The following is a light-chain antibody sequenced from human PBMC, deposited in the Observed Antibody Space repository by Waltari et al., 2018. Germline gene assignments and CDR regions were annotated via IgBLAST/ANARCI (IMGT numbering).Light chain of an antibody. CDR3: SSYAGSYTFF. J-gene: IGLJ7*01. CDR1: SSDIGAYNY. Sequence: QAALTQPPSMSGSPGQSVTISCTGTSSDIGAYNYVSWYQQHPGKAPKFMIYDVSKRPSGFFVRFSVSKSGNTASLTISGLQPEDEADYYCSSYAGSYTFFFGGGTRLTVL. V-gene: IGLV2-11*01. CDR2: DVS.